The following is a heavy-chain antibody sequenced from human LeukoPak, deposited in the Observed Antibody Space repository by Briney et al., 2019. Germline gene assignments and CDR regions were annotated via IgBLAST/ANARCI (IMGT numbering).Heavy chain of an antibody. CDR2: IYYSGST. V-gene: IGHV4-59*08. J-gene: IGHJ5*02. CDR1: GGSISSYY. D-gene: IGHD3-9*01. Sequence: PSETLSLTCTVSGGSISSYYWSWIRQPPGKGLEWIGYIYYSGSTYYNPSLKSRVTISVDTSKNQFSLKLSSVTAADTAVYYCARGITYDILTGSFDPWGQGTLVTVSS. CDR3: ARGITYDILTGSFDP.